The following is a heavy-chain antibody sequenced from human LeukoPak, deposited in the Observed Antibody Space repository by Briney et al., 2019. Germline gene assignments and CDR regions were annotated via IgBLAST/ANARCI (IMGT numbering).Heavy chain of an antibody. J-gene: IGHJ4*02. CDR2: FSGSGGST. D-gene: IGHD2-2*01. Sequence: GGSLRLSCAASGFTFSSYAMSWVRQAPGKGLEWVSTFSGSGGSTYYADSVKGRFTISRDNSKNTLYLQMNSLRAEDTAVYYCARGVYALGYWGQGTLVIVSS. CDR3: ARGVYALGY. V-gene: IGHV3-23*01. CDR1: GFTFSSYA.